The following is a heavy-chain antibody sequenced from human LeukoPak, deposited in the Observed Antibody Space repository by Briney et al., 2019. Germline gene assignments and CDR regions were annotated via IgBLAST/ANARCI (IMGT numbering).Heavy chain of an antibody. V-gene: IGHV4-39*07. CDR1: GDSISSGGYY. Sequence: SETLSLTCKVSGDSISSGGYYWGWIRQPPGKGLQWVASIYYSGGTFYNPSLKSCVTISVDTSKNQFSLRLNSMTAADTAVYYCARDVRVRGVVGYFYQYMDVWGKGTTVTVSS. CDR3: ARDVRVRGVVGYFYQYMDV. J-gene: IGHJ6*03. D-gene: IGHD3-10*01. CDR2: IYYSGGT.